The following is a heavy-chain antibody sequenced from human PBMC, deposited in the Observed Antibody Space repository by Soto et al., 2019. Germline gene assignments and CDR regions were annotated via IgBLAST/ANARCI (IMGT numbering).Heavy chain of an antibody. D-gene: IGHD1-26*01. CDR3: ARDTGTYPYYFDS. CDR2: IHHSGST. J-gene: IGHJ4*02. CDR1: GGSISSGQNF. V-gene: IGHV4-30-4*01. Sequence: SETLSLTCTVSGGSISSGQNFWNWIRQSPGKGLEWIGYIHHSGSTYYNPSLKSRLTISVDTSKNQISLKLNPVTAADTAVYYCARDTGTYPYYFDSWGQGTLVTVSS.